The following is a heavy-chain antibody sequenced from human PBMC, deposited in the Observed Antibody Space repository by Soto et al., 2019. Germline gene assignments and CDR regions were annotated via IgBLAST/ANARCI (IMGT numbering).Heavy chain of an antibody. CDR2: IYSGGST. V-gene: IGHV3-66*01. Sequence: GGSLRLSCAASGFTVSSNYMSWVRQAPGKGLEWVSVIYSGGSTYYADSVKGRFTISRDNSKNTLYLQMNSLRAEDTAVYYCARETYSSSSSSRTYYYYMDVWGKGTTVTVSS. CDR1: GFTVSSNY. CDR3: ARETYSSSSSSRTYYYYMDV. J-gene: IGHJ6*03. D-gene: IGHD6-6*01.